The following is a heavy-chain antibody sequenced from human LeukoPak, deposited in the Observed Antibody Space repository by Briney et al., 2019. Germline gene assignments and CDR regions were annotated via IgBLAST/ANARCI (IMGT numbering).Heavy chain of an antibody. Sequence: GGSLILSCAASGFIFSSNWMSWVRLAPGKGLEWVANIREDGTETYYVDSVKGRFTISRDNAKNSLYLQMNSLRVEDTAVYYCAKEGRSLQTYWGQGTLVTVSS. CDR2: IREDGTET. V-gene: IGHV3-7*03. CDR3: AKEGRSLQTY. J-gene: IGHJ4*02. CDR1: GFIFSSNW. D-gene: IGHD5-24*01.